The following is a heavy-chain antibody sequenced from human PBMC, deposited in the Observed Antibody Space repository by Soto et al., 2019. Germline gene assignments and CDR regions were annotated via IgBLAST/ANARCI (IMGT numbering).Heavy chain of an antibody. CDR2: IYWDDDK. J-gene: IGHJ5*02. CDR1: GFSLSTSEVG. CDR3: AHAPGIAVTTNWFDP. Sequence: QITLKESGPTLVKPTQTLTLTCTISGFSLSTSEVGVGWIRQPPGKALQWLALIYWDDDKRYSPSLKSRLTITKDTSKNQVVLTMTNMDPVDTATYYCAHAPGIAVTTNWFDPWGQGILVTVSS. D-gene: IGHD6-19*01. V-gene: IGHV2-5*02.